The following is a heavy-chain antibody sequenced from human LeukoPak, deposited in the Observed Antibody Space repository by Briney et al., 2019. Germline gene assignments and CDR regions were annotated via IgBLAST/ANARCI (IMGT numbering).Heavy chain of an antibody. CDR2: IRYDGSDE. V-gene: IGHV3-30*02. D-gene: IGHD3-10*01. J-gene: IGHJ4*02. CDR1: GFTFSSYG. CDR3: AKDRWVTIDRGVYFDY. Sequence: PGGSLRLSCGTSGFTFSSYGMHWVRQAPGKGLEWVAFIRYDGSDEDYADSVRDRFTIYRDNSKNTLYLQMNSLRPEDSAVYYCAKDRWVTIDRGVYFDYWGQGTLVTVSS.